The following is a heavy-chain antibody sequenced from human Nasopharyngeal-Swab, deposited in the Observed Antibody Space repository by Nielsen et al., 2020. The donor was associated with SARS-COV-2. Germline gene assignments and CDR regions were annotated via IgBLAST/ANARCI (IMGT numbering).Heavy chain of an antibody. CDR2: IGTAGDT. V-gene: IGHV3-13*04. J-gene: IGHJ6*02. D-gene: IGHD2-2*03. CDR1: GFTFSSYD. CDR3: ARAVGYCSSTSCYYYGMDV. Sequence: GESLKISCAASGFTFSSYDMHWVRQATGKGLEWVSAIGTAGDTYYPGSVKGRFTISRENAKNSLYLQMNSLRAGDTAVYYCARAVGYCSSTSCYYYGMDVWGQGTTVTVSS.